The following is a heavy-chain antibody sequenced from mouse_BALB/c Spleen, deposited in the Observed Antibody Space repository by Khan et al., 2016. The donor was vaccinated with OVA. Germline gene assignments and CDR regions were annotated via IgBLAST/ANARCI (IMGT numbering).Heavy chain of an antibody. CDR2: INPSDGDT. CDR1: GYTFTSYY. D-gene: IGHD2-1*01. V-gene: IGHV1S81*02. J-gene: IGHJ3*01. Sequence: VELVESGAELVKPGASVKLSCKASGYTFTSYYMYWVKQRPGQGLEWIGEINPSDGDTNFNGKFKSKATLTVDKSSSTVYMQLSSLTSEDSAVYYCTRSGYGTFAYWGQGTLVTVSA. CDR3: TRSGYGTFAY.